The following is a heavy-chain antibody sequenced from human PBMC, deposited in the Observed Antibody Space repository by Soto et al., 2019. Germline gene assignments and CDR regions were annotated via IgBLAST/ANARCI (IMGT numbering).Heavy chain of an antibody. J-gene: IGHJ4*02. CDR3: ARDLTEQWLVEPYYFDY. CDR1: GYTFTSYG. D-gene: IGHD6-19*01. V-gene: IGHV1-18*01. Sequence: ASVKVSCKASGYTFTSYGISWVRQAPGQGLEWMGWIGAYNSNTNYAQKLQGRVTMTTDTSTSTAYMELRSLRSDDTAVYYCARDLTEQWLVEPYYFDYWGQGTLVTVSS. CDR2: IGAYNSNT.